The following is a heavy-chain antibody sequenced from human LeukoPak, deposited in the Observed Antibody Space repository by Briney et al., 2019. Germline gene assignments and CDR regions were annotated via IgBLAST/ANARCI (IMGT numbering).Heavy chain of an antibody. CDR2: IYYSGST. Sequence: SETLSLTCTVSGGSISSYYWSWTRQPPGKGLEWIGYIYYSGSTNYNPSLKSRVTISVDTSKNQFSLKLSPVTAADTAVYYCARGDFWSGYYYSSYYYYGMDVWGQGTTVTVSS. D-gene: IGHD3-3*01. CDR1: GGSISSYY. CDR3: ARGDFWSGYYYSSYYYYGMDV. V-gene: IGHV4-59*01. J-gene: IGHJ6*02.